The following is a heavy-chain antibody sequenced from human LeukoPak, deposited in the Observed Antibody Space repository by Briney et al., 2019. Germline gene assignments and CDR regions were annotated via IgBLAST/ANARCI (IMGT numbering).Heavy chain of an antibody. CDR3: ARARRYRSSWYHDY. J-gene: IGHJ4*02. CDR1: GFSFSTYT. V-gene: IGHV3-48*02. D-gene: IGHD6-13*01. Sequence: PGGSLRLSCAASGFSFSTYTMNWVRQAPAKGLDWVSYISSSSSTIYYADSVKGRFTISRDNANNSLYLQMNSLRDEDTAVYYCARARRYRSSWYHDYWGQGSLVTVSS. CDR2: ISSSSSTI.